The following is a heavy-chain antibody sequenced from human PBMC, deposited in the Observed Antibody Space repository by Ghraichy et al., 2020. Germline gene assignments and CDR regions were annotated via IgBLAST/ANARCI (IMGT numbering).Heavy chain of an antibody. CDR1: GGSISSYY. D-gene: IGHD3-22*01. Sequence: SETLSLTCTVSGGSISSYYWSWIRQPAGKGLEWIGRIYTSGSTNYNPSLKSRVTMSVDTSKNQFSLKLSSVTAADTAVYYCARDHGRGHYYDSRNMDVWGQGTTVTVSS. CDR2: IYTSGST. CDR3: ARDHGRGHYYDSRNMDV. V-gene: IGHV4-4*07. J-gene: IGHJ6*02.